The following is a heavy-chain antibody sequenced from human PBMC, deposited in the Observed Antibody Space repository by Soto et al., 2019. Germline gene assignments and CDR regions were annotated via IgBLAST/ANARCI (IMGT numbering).Heavy chain of an antibody. J-gene: IGHJ4*02. CDR1: GYSFTGYY. D-gene: IGHD3-22*01. CDR3: ARGPFNYDSSGYYVY. V-gene: IGHV1-2*02. Sequence: ASVKVSCKTSGYSFTGYYIHWVRQAPGQGLEWMGWINPNSGATLYARKFQGRVIVSRDTSISTAFMELSSLSPDDTAVYYCARGPFNYDSSGYYVYWGQGTLVTVSS. CDR2: INPNSGAT.